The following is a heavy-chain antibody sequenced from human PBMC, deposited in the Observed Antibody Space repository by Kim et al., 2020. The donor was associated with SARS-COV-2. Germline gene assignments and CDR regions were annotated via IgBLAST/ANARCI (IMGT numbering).Heavy chain of an antibody. Sequence: TSGRTNYNPSLQSRVTMSVDMSKNLFSLKLSSVTAADTAVYYCASALGHWGQGTLVTVSS. CDR2: TSGRT. CDR3: ASALGH. J-gene: IGHJ4*02. D-gene: IGHD3-16*02. V-gene: IGHV4-4*07.